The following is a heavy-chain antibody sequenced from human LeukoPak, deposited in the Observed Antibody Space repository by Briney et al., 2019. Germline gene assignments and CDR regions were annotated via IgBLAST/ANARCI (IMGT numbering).Heavy chain of an antibody. Sequence: PSETLSLTCTVSGGSISSGDYYWSWIRQPPGKGLEWIGYIYYSGSTNYNPSLKSRVTISVDTSKNQFSLKLSSVTAADTAVYYCAAAYSNYPGWFDPWGQGTLVTVSS. D-gene: IGHD4-11*01. CDR3: AAAYSNYPGWFDP. CDR2: IYYSGST. J-gene: IGHJ5*02. V-gene: IGHV4-61*08. CDR1: GGSISSGDYY.